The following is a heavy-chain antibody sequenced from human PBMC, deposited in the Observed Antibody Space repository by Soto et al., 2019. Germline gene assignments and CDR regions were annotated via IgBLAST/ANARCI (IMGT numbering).Heavy chain of an antibody. V-gene: IGHV5-51*01. CDR1: GYSFTNGL. CDR2: INPSDSDI. Sequence: LGDALKISCKGYGYSFTNGLVGWVRQMPGKGLEWMGIINPSDSDIRYSPSFQGQVTISADKSISSAYLQWSSLKASDTAMYYCARFEYYYCCGGIERYPDYWGQGSQVTGSS. J-gene: IGHJ4*02. CDR3: ARFEYYYCCGGIERYPDY. D-gene: IGHD2-15*01.